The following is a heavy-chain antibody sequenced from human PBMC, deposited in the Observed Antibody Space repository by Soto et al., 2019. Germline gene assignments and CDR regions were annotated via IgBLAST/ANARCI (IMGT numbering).Heavy chain of an antibody. D-gene: IGHD3-10*01. CDR3: AHSLHGSGSYADTFDY. CDR1: GFSLSTSGVG. V-gene: IGHV2-5*02. J-gene: IGHJ4*02. Sequence: QITLKESGPTLVKPTQTLTLTCTFSGFSLSTSGVGVGWIRQPPGKALEWLALIYWDDYKRYSPSLKSRLTITKDTSKHQVVLTMTNMDPVDTATYYCAHSLHGSGSYADTFDYWGQGTLVTVSS. CDR2: IYWDDYK.